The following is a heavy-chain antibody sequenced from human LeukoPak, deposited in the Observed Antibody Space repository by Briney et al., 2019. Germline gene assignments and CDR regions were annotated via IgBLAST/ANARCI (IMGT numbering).Heavy chain of an antibody. CDR2: INPNSCGT. CDR3: ARDQPLVRFDY. J-gene: IGHJ4*02. V-gene: IGHV1-2*02. D-gene: IGHD6-13*01. CDR1: GYTFTGYY. Sequence: ASVKVSCKASGYTFTGYYMHWVRQAPGQGLEWMGWINPNSCGTNYAQKFQGRVTMTRDTSISTAYMELSRLRSDDTAVYYCARDQPLVRFDYWGQGTLVTVSS.